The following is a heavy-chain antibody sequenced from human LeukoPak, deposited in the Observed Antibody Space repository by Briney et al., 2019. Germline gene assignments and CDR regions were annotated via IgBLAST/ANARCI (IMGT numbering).Heavy chain of an antibody. V-gene: IGHV3-74*01. D-gene: IGHD2-21*02. CDR1: GFTFSSYW. CDR2: VKGEGSLK. J-gene: IGHJ4*02. Sequence: GGCLRLSCAASGFTFSSYWMHWVRQAPGKGVVWVSRVKGEGSLKNYAASVYGRFSTPEDNAKNTLFLHMRSRRAEDTAVYYCVRDGDDFNFDYWGQGNLVTVSS. CDR3: VRDGDDFNFDY.